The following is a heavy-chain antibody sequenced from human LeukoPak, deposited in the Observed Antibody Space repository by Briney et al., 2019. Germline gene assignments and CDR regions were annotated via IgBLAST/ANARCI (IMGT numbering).Heavy chain of an antibody. CDR3: ARGGLFKYFFDY. CDR2: INTDESKI. CDR1: GFTFSSHW. D-gene: IGHD2-15*01. J-gene: IGHJ4*02. V-gene: IGHV3-74*01. Sequence: GGSLRLSCAASGFTFSSHWMHWVRHTPGKGLVWVSRINTDESKINHADSVKGRFTISRDNAKNMLYLQMNSLRAEDTAVYYCARGGLFKYFFDYWGQGTRSPSPQ.